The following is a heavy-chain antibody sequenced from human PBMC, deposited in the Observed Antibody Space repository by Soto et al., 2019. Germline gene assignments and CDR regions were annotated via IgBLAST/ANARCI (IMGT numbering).Heavy chain of an antibody. V-gene: IGHV4-59*01. CDR2: VYYTGST. CDR1: GGSISGSY. J-gene: IGHJ4*02. Sequence: SETLSLTCSVSGGSISGSYWSWIRQSPGKGLEWLGYVYYTGSTNYSPSLRSRVSISADTSKNEFSLRLSSVTAADTAVYFCARSVAVPGAHIDYWGQGTQVTVSS. D-gene: IGHD6-19*01. CDR3: ARSVAVPGAHIDY.